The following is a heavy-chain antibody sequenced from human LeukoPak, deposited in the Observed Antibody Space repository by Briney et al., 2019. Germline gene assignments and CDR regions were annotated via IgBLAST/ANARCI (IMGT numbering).Heavy chain of an antibody. CDR3: ARPGSSYYDSSGVDY. J-gene: IGHJ4*02. Sequence: GESLKISCKGSGYSFTSYWIGWVRQMPGKGLEWMGIIYPGDSDTRYSPSFQGQVTISADKYISTAYLQWSSLKASDTAMYYCARPGSSYYDSSGVDYWGQGTLVTVSS. CDR2: IYPGDSDT. D-gene: IGHD3-22*01. V-gene: IGHV5-51*01. CDR1: GYSFTSYW.